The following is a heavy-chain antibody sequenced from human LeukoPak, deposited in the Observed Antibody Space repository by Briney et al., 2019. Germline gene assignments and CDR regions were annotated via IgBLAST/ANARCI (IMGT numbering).Heavy chain of an antibody. CDR1: GYTFSDCA. V-gene: IGHV1-3*01. D-gene: IGHD2-2*01. Sequence: ASGKLSCKASGYTFSDCAIHWVRQAPGQRLEWMGWIDAGNGNTRYSQKFQGRVTITRDTSTSTAYIELRSLRSEDTAMYYCARGSTSDWPLDHWGQETLVTISS. CDR3: ARGSTSDWPLDH. CDR2: IDAGNGNT. J-gene: IGHJ4*02.